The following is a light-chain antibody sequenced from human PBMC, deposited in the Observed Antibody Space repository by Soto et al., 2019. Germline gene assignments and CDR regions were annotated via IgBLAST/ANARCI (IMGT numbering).Light chain of an antibody. CDR3: AAWDDRLNGFYV. Sequence: QSVLTQPPSASGTPGQRVTISCSGGSSNIGSNTVNWYQQLPGSAPKLLIYSNNQRPSGVPDRFSGSKSGTSASLAISGLQSGDEADYYCAAWDDRLNGFYVFGTGTKLTVL. CDR2: SNN. CDR1: SSNIGSNT. V-gene: IGLV1-44*01. J-gene: IGLJ1*01.